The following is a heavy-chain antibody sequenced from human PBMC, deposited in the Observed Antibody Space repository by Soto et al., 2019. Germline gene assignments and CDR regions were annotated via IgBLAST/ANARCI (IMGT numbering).Heavy chain of an antibody. Sequence: QVQLVQSGAEVKKPGASVKVSCKASGNTFTNYDINWVRQATGQGLEYLGWMNPNSGDTAYVQKFQGRVTMTWDTSITTAYMELRSVRSEDTAVYFCARGVKYGAYSRWFDPWGQGTLVTVSS. D-gene: IGHD4-17*01. CDR2: MNPNSGDT. V-gene: IGHV1-8*01. CDR1: GNTFTNYD. J-gene: IGHJ5*02. CDR3: ARGVKYGAYSRWFDP.